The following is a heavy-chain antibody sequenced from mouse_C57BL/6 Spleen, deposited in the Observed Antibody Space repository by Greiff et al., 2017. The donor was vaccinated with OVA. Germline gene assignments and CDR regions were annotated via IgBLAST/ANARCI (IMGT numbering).Heavy chain of an antibody. Sequence: EVMLVESGGDLVKPGGSLKLSCAASGFTFSSYAMSWVRQTPDKRLEWVATISSGGSYTYYPDSVKGRFTISRDNAKKTLYRQKSSLKAEDTARDYSARMAGYCFDYWGQGTTLTVSS. D-gene: IGHD2-2*01. CDR1: GFTFSSYA. V-gene: IGHV5-6*01. J-gene: IGHJ2*01. CDR2: ISSGGSYT. CDR3: ARMAGYCFDY.